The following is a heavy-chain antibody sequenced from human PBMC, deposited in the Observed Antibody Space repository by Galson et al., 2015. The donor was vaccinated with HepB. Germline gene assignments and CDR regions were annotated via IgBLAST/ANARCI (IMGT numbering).Heavy chain of an antibody. CDR2: ISAYNGNT. CDR3: ARDGDITMVRGVISYNWFDP. V-gene: IGHV1-18*04. J-gene: IGHJ5*02. Sequence: SVKVSCKASGYTFTSYGISWVRQAPGQGLEWMGWISAYNGNTNYAQKLQGRVTMTTDTSTSTAYMELRSLRSDDTAVYYCARDGDITMVRGVISYNWFDPWGQGTLVTVSS. CDR1: GYTFTSYG. D-gene: IGHD3-10*01.